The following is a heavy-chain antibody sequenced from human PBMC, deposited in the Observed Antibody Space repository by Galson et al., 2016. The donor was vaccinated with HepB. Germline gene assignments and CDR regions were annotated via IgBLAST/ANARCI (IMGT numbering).Heavy chain of an antibody. CDR3: SAAAAANDIDY. Sequence: SLRLSCAASGFAISNNHMSWVRQAPGKGLDWVSIIYFDGRTFHAVSVKGRFTISRDISKNTVYLQLSSLIAEDTAVYYCSAAAAANDIDYCGQGAQVTVSS. CDR2: IYFDGRT. J-gene: IGHJ4*02. V-gene: IGHV3-53*01. D-gene: IGHD6-13*01. CDR1: GFAISNNH.